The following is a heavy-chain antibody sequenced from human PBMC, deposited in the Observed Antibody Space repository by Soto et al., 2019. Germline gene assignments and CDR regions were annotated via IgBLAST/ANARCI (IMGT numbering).Heavy chain of an antibody. CDR1: GFTLSTYA. CDR2: ISVTGDST. CDR3: AVLVVVAATYNWFDP. D-gene: IGHD2-15*01. Sequence: EVQLLESGGGLVQPGGSLRLSCAASGFTLSTYAMSWVRQAPGKGLEWVSAISVTGDSTYYADSVKGRFTISRDNSKNTLYLQMNSLRAEDTAVYYCAVLVVVAATYNWFDPWGQGTLVTVSS. J-gene: IGHJ5*02. V-gene: IGHV3-23*01.